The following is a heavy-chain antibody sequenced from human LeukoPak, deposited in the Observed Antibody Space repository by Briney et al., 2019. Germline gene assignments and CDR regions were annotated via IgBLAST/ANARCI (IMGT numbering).Heavy chain of an antibody. D-gene: IGHD5-24*01. Sequence: GASVKVSCKASGYTFTGYYMHWVRQAPGQGLEWMGWINPNSGGTNYAQKFQGRVTMTRDTSISTAYMELSRLRSDDTAVYYCAREKSRWSYNYYFDYWGQGTLVTVSS. CDR2: INPNSGGT. V-gene: IGHV1-2*02. CDR3: AREKSRWSYNYYFDY. J-gene: IGHJ4*02. CDR1: GYTFTGYY.